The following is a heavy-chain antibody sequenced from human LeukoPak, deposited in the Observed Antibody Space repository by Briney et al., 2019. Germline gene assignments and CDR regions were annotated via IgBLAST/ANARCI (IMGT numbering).Heavy chain of an antibody. J-gene: IGHJ4*02. CDR1: GGSISSSSDY. V-gene: IGHV4-39*07. CDR2: IYYSGST. Sequence: SETLSLTCTVSGGSISSSSDYWGWIRQPPGKGMEWIGSIYYSGSTYYNPSLKSRVTISVDTSKNQFSLKLSSVTAADTAVYYCARDVTGIDWGSGYDVFDYWGQGTLVTVSS. CDR3: ARDVTGIDWGSGYDVFDY. D-gene: IGHD5-12*01.